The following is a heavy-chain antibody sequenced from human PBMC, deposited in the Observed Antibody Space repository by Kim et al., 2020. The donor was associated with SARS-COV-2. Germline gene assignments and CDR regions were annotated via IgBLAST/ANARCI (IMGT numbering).Heavy chain of an antibody. CDR3: ARGGNLLH. CDR2: IKQDGSEK. D-gene: IGHD2-21*01. Sequence: GGSLRLSCAASGFTLSNNWMTWVRQAPGKGLEWVADIKQDGSEKYYVDSVKGRFTIARDNAKNSLYLQMNSLRVEDTAVYYCARGGNLLHWGQGTLVTVSS. CDR1: GFTLSNNW. J-gene: IGHJ4*02. V-gene: IGHV3-7*01.